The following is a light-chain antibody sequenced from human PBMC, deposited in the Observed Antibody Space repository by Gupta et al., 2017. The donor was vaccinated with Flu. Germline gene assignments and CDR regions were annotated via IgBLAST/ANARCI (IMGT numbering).Light chain of an antibody. CDR3: QQDNNWPLT. CDR1: QSVSSN. V-gene: IGKV3-15*01. J-gene: IGKJ4*01. Sequence: EIVMTQSPATLSLSPGERATLSCRASQSVSSNLAWYQQKPGQAPRPLIYGASTRATGIPARFSGSGSGTEFTLTISSLQSEDFAVYYCQQDNNWPLTFGGGTKVEIK. CDR2: GAS.